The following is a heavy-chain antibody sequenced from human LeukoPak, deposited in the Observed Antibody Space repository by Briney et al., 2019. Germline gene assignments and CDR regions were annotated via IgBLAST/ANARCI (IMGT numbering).Heavy chain of an antibody. V-gene: IGHV3-21*01. J-gene: IGHJ4*02. Sequence: PGGSLRLSCAASGFTFSSYSMNWVRQAPGKGLEWVSSISSSSTYIYYADSVKGRFTISRDNAKNSLHLQMNSLRAEDTAVYYCARDLAIAAAVSSPPDYYFDYWGQGTLVTVSS. CDR3: ARDLAIAAAVSSPPDYYFDY. D-gene: IGHD6-13*01. CDR2: ISSSSTYI. CDR1: GFTFSSYS.